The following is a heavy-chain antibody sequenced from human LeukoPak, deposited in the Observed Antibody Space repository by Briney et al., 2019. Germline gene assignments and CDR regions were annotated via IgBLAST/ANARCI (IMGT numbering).Heavy chain of an antibody. CDR2: IKSKTDGGTT. Sequence: PGGSPRLSCAASGFTFSNAWMSWVRQAPGKGLEWVGRIKSKTDGGTTDYAAPVKGRFTISRDDSKNTLYLQMNSLKTEDTAVYYCTTDDYSGYDIFDYWGQGTLVTVSS. CDR1: GFTFSNAW. D-gene: IGHD5-12*01. CDR3: TTDDYSGYDIFDY. V-gene: IGHV3-15*01. J-gene: IGHJ4*02.